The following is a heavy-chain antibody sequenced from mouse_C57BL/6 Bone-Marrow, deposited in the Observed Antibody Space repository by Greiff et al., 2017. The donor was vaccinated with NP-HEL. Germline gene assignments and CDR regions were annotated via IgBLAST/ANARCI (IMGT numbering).Heavy chain of an antibody. D-gene: IGHD2-3*01. CDR2: IDPEDGET. Sequence: VQLQQSGAELVKPGASVKLSCTASGFNIKDYYMHWVKQRTEQGLEWIGRIDPEDGETKYAPKFQGKATITADTSANTAYMPLSTLISVDTAVYYCARSDGPPMDYWGQGTSVTVSS. J-gene: IGHJ4*01. V-gene: IGHV14-2*01. CDR3: ARSDGPPMDY. CDR1: GFNIKDYY.